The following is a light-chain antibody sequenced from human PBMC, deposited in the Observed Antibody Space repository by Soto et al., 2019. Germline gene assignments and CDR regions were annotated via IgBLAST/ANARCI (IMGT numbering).Light chain of an antibody. CDR2: DAA. CDR3: QKYDRLPIT. J-gene: IGKJ5*01. CDR1: QDIGNF. Sequence: DLQMTQSPSSLSESVGDRFTITFQASQDIGNFLTWYQQKPGRAPVLLIYDAANLATGVPPRFSGSGSGRDFTLTISSLQPEDIAAYYCQKYDRLPITCGKGQRRAIK. V-gene: IGKV1-33*01.